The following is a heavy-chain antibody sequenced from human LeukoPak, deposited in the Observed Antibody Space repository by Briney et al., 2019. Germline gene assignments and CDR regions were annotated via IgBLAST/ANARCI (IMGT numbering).Heavy chain of an antibody. CDR3: AKAYGSGPLNWFDP. CDR2: IRYDGSNK. J-gene: IGHJ5*02. Sequence: GGSLRLSCAASGFTFSSYGMHWVRQAPGKVLEWVAFIRYDGSNKYYADSVKGRFTISRDNSKNTLYLQMNSLRAEDTAVYYCAKAYGSGPLNWFDPWGQGTLVTVSS. D-gene: IGHD3-10*01. V-gene: IGHV3-30*02. CDR1: GFTFSSYG.